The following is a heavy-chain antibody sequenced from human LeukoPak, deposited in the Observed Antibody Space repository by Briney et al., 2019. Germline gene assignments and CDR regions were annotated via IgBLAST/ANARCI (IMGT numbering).Heavy chain of an antibody. CDR2: IYYGGNT. CDR1: GDSISYYY. CDR3: ARRSGYCSGGRCYGAFDI. J-gene: IGHJ3*02. D-gene: IGHD2-15*01. V-gene: IGHV4-59*01. Sequence: SETLTLTCTVSGDSISYYYWGWIRQPPGKRLEWIGYIYYGGNTNYNPSLKSRVTISVATSKKQFSLKLNSVTTADTAVYYCARRSGYCSGGRCYGAFDIWGQGTMVSVSS.